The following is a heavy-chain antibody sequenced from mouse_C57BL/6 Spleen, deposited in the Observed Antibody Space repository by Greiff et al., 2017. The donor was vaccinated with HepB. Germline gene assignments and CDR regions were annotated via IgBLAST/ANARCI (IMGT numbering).Heavy chain of an antibody. V-gene: IGHV1-80*01. CDR1: GYAFSSYW. CDR2: IYPGDGDT. CDR3: ARIDGSSYSSHWYFDV. J-gene: IGHJ1*03. Sequence: VQLQQSGAELVKPGASVKISCKASGYAFSSYWMNWVKQRPGKGLEWIGQIYPGDGDTNYNGKFKGKATLTADKSSSTAYMQLSSLTSEDSAVYFCARIDGSSYSSHWYFDVWGTGTTVTVSS. D-gene: IGHD1-1*01.